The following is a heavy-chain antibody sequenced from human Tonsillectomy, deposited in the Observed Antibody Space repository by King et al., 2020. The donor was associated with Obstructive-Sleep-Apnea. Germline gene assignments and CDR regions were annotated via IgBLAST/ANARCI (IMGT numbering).Heavy chain of an antibody. Sequence: QLQESGPGLVKPSETLSLTCTVSGGSINSYYLSWIRQPAGKGLEWIGRIYTSGSTNYNPSLKSRVTMSVDTSKNQFSLKLSSVTAADTAIYYCASDSVVIPATMSVEVRYFDYWGQGTLVTVSS. CDR3: ASDSVVIPATMSVEVRYFDY. J-gene: IGHJ4*02. CDR1: GGSINSYY. D-gene: IGHD2-2*01. V-gene: IGHV4-4*07. CDR2: IYTSGST.